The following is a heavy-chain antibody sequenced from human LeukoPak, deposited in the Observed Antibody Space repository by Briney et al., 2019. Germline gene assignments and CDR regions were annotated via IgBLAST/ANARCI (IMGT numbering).Heavy chain of an antibody. V-gene: IGHV3-33*01. D-gene: IGHD3-10*01. Sequence: GGSLRLSCAASGFTFSSYGMHWGRQAPGKGMEWVAVIWYDGSNKYYADSVKGRFTISRDNSKNTLYLQMNSLRAEDTAFYYCASSYGSGSYYGGFDYWGQGTLVTVSS. CDR2: IWYDGSNK. CDR1: GFTFSSYG. CDR3: ASSYGSGSYYGGFDY. J-gene: IGHJ4*02.